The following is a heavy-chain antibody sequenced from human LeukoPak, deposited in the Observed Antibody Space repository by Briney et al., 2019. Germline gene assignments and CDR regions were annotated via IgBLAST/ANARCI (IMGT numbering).Heavy chain of an antibody. J-gene: IGHJ6*03. CDR1: GYTFTSYV. V-gene: IGHV1-18*01. CDR2: ISAYNGNT. Sequence: ASVKVSCKASGYTFTSYVISWVRQAPGQGVEWMGWISAYNGNTNYAQKLQGRVTMTTDTSTSTAYMELRSLRSDDTAVYYCARDLVATFTIFGVDYYYYYMDVWGKGTTVTVSS. D-gene: IGHD3-3*01. CDR3: ARDLVATFTIFGVDYYYYYMDV.